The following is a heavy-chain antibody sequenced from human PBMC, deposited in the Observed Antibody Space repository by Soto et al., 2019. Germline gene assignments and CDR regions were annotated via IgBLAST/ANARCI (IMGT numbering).Heavy chain of an antibody. CDR1: GYSFHTYA. J-gene: IGHJ6*02. CDR3: AREYGMDV. Sequence: ASVKVSCKASGYSFHTYAISWVRQAPGQGLEWVGWISGYNGNTNYAEKFQGRVTLTTDTSTRTAFMELRGLTSDDTAVYYCAREYGMDVWGQGTTVTVSS. CDR2: ISGYNGNT. V-gene: IGHV1-18*01.